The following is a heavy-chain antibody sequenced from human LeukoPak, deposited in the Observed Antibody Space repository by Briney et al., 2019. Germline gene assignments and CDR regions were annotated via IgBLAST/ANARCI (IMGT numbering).Heavy chain of an antibody. CDR3: GRVDMATTKDY. J-gene: IGHJ4*02. V-gene: IGHV1-18*01. Sequence: ASVKVSCKASGYTFTKYGITWVRQAPGQGLERMGWISTYNGNTNYAQKLQGRVTMTTDTSTSTAYMELRSLISDDTAVYYCGRVDMATTKDYWGQGTLVTVSS. CDR1: GYTFTKYG. CDR2: ISTYNGNT. D-gene: IGHD5-24*01.